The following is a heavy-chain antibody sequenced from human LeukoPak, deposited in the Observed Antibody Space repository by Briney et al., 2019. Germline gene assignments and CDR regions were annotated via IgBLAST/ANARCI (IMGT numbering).Heavy chain of an antibody. CDR3: ARDDQYYYDSSGYYSSFDY. CDR2: ISAYNGNT. Sequence: ASVKVSCKASGYTFTSYGISWVREAPGQGLEWMGWISAYNGNTNYAQKLQGRVTITADKSTSTAYMELSSLRSEDTAVYYCARDDQYYYDSSGYYSSFDYWGQGTLVTVSS. J-gene: IGHJ4*02. D-gene: IGHD3-22*01. V-gene: IGHV1-18*01. CDR1: GYTFTSYG.